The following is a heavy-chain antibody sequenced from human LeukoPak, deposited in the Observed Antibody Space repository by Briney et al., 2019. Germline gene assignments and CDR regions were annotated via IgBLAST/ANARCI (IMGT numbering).Heavy chain of an antibody. D-gene: IGHD1-1*01. CDR2: IIPIFGTA. V-gene: IGHV1-69*01. J-gene: IGHJ4*02. Sequence: GASVKVSCKASGGTFSSYASSGVRQAPGQGLEWMGGIIPIFGTANYAQKFQGRVTITADESTSTAYMELSSLRSEDTAVYYCARELDGPEGGYYFDYWGQGTLVTVSS. CDR3: ARELDGPEGGYYFDY. CDR1: GGTFSSYA.